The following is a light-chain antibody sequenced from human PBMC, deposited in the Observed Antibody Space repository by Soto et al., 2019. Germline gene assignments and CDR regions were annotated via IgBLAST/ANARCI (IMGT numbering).Light chain of an antibody. J-gene: IGLJ2*01. Sequence: QSVLTQPPSVSGSPGQSVTISCTGTSSDFGSYNRVSWYQRPPGTGPKLMIYEVSNRPSGVPDRFSGSKSGTSASLAITGLQAEDEADYYCQSYDSSLSGVVFGGGTKLTVL. CDR2: EVS. CDR1: SSDFGSYNR. V-gene: IGLV2-18*02. CDR3: QSYDSSLSGVV.